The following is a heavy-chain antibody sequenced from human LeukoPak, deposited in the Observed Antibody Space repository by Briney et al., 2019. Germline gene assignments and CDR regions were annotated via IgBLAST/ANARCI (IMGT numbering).Heavy chain of an antibody. Sequence: GGSLRLSCAASGFTFSDYYMSWIRQAPGKGLEWVSYISSSGSTIYYADSLKGRFTISRDNAKNSLYLQMNSLRVEDTAFYYCAKDNRRHYTSGPNPDSLHWGQGALVTVSS. D-gene: IGHD6-19*01. CDR3: AKDNRRHYTSGPNPDSLH. CDR2: ISSSGSTI. J-gene: IGHJ4*02. V-gene: IGHV3-11*01. CDR1: GFTFSDYY.